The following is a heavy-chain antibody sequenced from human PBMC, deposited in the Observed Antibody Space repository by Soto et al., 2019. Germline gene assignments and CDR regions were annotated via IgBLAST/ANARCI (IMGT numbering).Heavy chain of an antibody. CDR1: GFTFSSYD. V-gene: IGHV3-13*01. CDR3: ARGLYGSGSYLFDY. CDR2: IGTAGDT. J-gene: IGHJ4*02. D-gene: IGHD3-10*01. Sequence: GVSMRLSCAASGFTFSSYDMHWVRQATGKGLEWVSAIGTAGDTYYPGSVKGRFTISRENAKNSLYLQMNSLRAEDTAVYYCARGLYGSGSYLFDYWGQGTLVTVSS.